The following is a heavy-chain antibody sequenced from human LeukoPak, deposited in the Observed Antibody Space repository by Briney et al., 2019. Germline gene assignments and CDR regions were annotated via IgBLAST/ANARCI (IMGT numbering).Heavy chain of an antibody. CDR2: INARATSP. CDR1: GFTFSGYA. V-gene: IGHV3-23*01. CDR3: AKESWFGEPSLDH. J-gene: IGHJ4*02. D-gene: IGHD3-10*01. Sequence: PGGSLRLSCAASGFTFSGYAMSWVRQAPGKGLEWVASINARATSPYYADSVKGRFTISRDNAENTLHLQMSSLRADDTAEYYCAKESWFGEPSLDHWGQGALVTVSA.